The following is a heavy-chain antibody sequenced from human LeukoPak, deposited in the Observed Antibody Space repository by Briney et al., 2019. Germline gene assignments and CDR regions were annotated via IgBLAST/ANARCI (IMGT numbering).Heavy chain of an antibody. CDR1: GYTFTDYY. CDR3: ARVALALVYYFDY. J-gene: IGHJ4*02. D-gene: IGHD5-12*01. Sequence: GASVKVSCKASGYTFTDYYMHWVRQAPGQGLEWMGWINPNIGSTNYAQKFQGRVTMTRDTSISTAYMELSRLRSDDTAVYYCARVALALVYYFDYWGQGTLVTVSS. CDR2: INPNIGST. V-gene: IGHV1-2*02.